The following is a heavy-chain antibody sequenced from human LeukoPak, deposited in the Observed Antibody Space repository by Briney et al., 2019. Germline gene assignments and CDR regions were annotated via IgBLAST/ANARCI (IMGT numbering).Heavy chain of an antibody. J-gene: IGHJ5*01. CDR3: ARDLYCTNGVCYWQFDS. CDR1: GYTFTSYD. V-gene: IGHV1-8*01. Sequence: ASVKVSCKASGYTFTSYDINWVRQATGQGLEWMGWMNPNSGNTGYAQKFQGRVTMTRNTSISTAYMELSSLRSEDTAVYYCARDLYCTNGVCYWQFDSWGQGTLVTVSS. D-gene: IGHD2-8*01. CDR2: MNPNSGNT.